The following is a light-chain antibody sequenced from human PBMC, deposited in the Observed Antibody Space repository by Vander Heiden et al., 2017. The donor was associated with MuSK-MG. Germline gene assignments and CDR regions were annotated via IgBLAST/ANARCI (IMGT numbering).Light chain of an antibody. J-gene: IGLJ2*01. Sequence: QSVLTQPPSVSGAPGQRVTTIPNIGAGYDVHWYQQLPGTAPKLLIYGNSNRPSGVPDRFSGSKSGTSASLAITGLQAEDEADYYCQSYDSSLSGVVFGGGTKLTVL. CDR2: GNS. V-gene: IGLV1-40*01. CDR3: QSYDSSLSGVV. CDR1: PNIGAGYD.